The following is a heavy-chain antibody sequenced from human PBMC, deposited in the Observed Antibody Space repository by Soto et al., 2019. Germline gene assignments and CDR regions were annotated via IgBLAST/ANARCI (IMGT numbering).Heavy chain of an antibody. Sequence: PGVSLRLSCAASGFTFSSYSRNWVHQAPGKGLEWVSSISSSSSSYIYYADSVKGRFTISRDNAKNSLYLQMNSLRAEDTAVYYCARDLVIVGATTRSLNAFDIWGQGTMVTVSS. J-gene: IGHJ3*02. CDR1: GFTFSSYS. D-gene: IGHD1-26*01. V-gene: IGHV3-21*01. CDR2: ISSSSSSYI. CDR3: ARDLVIVGATTRSLNAFDI.